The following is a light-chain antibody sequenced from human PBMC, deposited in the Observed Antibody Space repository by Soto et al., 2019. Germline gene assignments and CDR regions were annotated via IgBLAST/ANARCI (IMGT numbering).Light chain of an antibody. CDR3: AAWDDSLNGYV. CDR1: SSNIGSNT. Sequence: QSVLTQPPSASGTPGQRVTISCSGSSSNIGSNTVNWYQQLPGTAPKLLIYRNNQRPSGVPDRFSGSKSGTSASLAISGLQSDDEADYYCAAWDDSLNGYVVGTGTQLTVL. V-gene: IGLV1-44*01. J-gene: IGLJ1*01. CDR2: RNN.